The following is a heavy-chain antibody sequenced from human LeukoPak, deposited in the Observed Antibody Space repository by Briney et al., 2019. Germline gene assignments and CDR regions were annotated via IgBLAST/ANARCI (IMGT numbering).Heavy chain of an antibody. CDR3: ARDESCSSTSCSGY. D-gene: IGHD2-2*01. Sequence: ASVKVSCKASGYTFTGYYMHWVRQAPGQGLEWMGWINPNSGGTNYAQKFQGRVTMTRDTSISTAYMELSRLRSDDTAVYYCARDESCSSTSCSGYWGQGTLVTVSS. J-gene: IGHJ4*02. CDR2: INPNSGGT. V-gene: IGHV1-2*02. CDR1: GYTFTGYY.